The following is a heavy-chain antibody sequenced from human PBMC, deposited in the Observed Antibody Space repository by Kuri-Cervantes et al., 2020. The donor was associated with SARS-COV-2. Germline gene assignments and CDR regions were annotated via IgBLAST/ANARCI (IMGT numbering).Heavy chain of an antibody. CDR2: IRYDGNGK. CDR1: GFTFSSYG. CDR3: ARDRTAAGTRYFDL. J-gene: IGHJ2*01. Sequence: GSLRLSCAASGFTFSSYGMHWVRQAPGKGLEWVAVIRYDGNGKYYADSVKGRFTISRDNSQNTLSLQMNSLRPEDTAVYYCARDRTAAGTRYFDLWGRGTLVTVSS. D-gene: IGHD6-13*01. V-gene: IGHV3-33*01.